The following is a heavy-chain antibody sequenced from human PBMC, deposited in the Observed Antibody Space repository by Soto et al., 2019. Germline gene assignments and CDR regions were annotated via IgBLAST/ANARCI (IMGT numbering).Heavy chain of an antibody. V-gene: IGHV1-69*01. CDR1: GGTFSSYA. CDR2: IIPIFGTA. J-gene: IGHJ4*02. Sequence: QVQLVQSGAEVKKPGSSVKVSCKASGGTFSSYAISWVRQAPGQGLEWMGGIIPIFGTANYAQKFQGRVTITADESTSTAYMELSSLRSEDTAVYYCARVPYCSSISCYNEADYWGQGTLVTVSS. D-gene: IGHD2-2*02. CDR3: ARVPYCSSISCYNEADY.